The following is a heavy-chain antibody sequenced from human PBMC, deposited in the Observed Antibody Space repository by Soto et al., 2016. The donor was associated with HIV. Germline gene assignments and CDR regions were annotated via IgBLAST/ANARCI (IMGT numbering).Heavy chain of an antibody. CDR3: ATEGGGKSY. Sequence: QVQLVQSGAEVKKPGSSVKVSCKASGGTFSTYSTNWVRQAPGQGLEWMGGITPIFGTTSYAQKLQGRVTITADESTSTAYMELNSLRSEDTAVYYCATEGGGKSYWGQGTLVTVSS. D-gene: IGHD2-15*01. CDR1: GGTFSTYS. V-gene: IGHV1-69*12. CDR2: ITPIFGTT. J-gene: IGHJ4*02.